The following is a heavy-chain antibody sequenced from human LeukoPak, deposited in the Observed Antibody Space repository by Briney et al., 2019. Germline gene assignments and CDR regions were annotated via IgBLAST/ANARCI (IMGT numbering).Heavy chain of an antibody. J-gene: IGHJ6*02. Sequence: GGSLRLSCAASGFTFSSYAMSWVRQAPGKGLGWVSAISGSGGSTYYADSVKGRFTISRDNSKNTLYLQMNSLRAEDTAVYYCAKDLWFGESYGMDVWGQGTTVTVSS. CDR2: ISGSGGST. CDR1: GFTFSSYA. D-gene: IGHD3-10*01. CDR3: AKDLWFGESYGMDV. V-gene: IGHV3-23*01.